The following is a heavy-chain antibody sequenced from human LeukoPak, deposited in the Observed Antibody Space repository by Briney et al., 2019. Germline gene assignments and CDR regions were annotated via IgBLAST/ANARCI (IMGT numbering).Heavy chain of an antibody. Sequence: PSETQSLTCSVSGGSVSSSTYYWPWIRQPPGKGLDWIGTISHSGRFYYRPSLSSRVSISLDSYKHQLSVKLTSVTAADTAVYYCAGQDIVVVPLQSAFPAYWGQGALVTVSS. CDR2: ISHSGRF. CDR3: AGQDIVVVPLQSAFPAY. D-gene: IGHD2-2*01. CDR1: GGSVSSSTYY. J-gene: IGHJ4*02. V-gene: IGHV4-39*07.